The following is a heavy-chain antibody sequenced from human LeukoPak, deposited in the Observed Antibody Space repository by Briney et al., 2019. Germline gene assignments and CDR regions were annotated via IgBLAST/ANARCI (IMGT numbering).Heavy chain of an antibody. Sequence: GESLKISCKASGYTFTSYGISWVRQAPGQGLEWMGWISAYNGNTNYAQKLQGRVTMTTDTSTSTAYMELRSLRSDDTAVYYCAREGYYDSPDYWGQGTLVTVSS. J-gene: IGHJ4*02. D-gene: IGHD3-22*01. V-gene: IGHV1-18*01. CDR3: AREGYYDSPDY. CDR1: GYTFTSYG. CDR2: ISAYNGNT.